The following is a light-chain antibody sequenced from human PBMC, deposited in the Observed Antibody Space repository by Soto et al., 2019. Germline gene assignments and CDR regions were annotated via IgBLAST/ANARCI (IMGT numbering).Light chain of an antibody. J-gene: IGLJ2*01. CDR2: EAN. CDR1: SSDVGSYNL. V-gene: IGLV2-23*01. CDR3: SSYAGYSTSVV. Sequence: QPASVSGSPGQSITISCTGTSSDVGSYNLVSWYQQHPGKAPKLMIYEANKRPSGVSDRFSGSKSGNTASLTISGLQAEDEAEYYCSSYAGYSTSVVFGGGTKLTVL.